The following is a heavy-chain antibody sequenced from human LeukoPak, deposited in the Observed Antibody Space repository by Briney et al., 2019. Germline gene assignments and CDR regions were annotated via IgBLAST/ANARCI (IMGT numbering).Heavy chain of an antibody. V-gene: IGHV3-23*01. D-gene: IGHD3-10*01. CDR1: GFTFSSCA. CDR2: ISGSGGST. Sequence: GGSLRLSCAASGFTFSSCAMSWVRQAPGKGLEWVSAISGSGGSTYYADSVKGRFTISRDNSKNTLYLQMNSLRAEDTAVYYCAKDRLRITMVRGVIGINWFDPWGQGTLVTVSS. CDR3: AKDRLRITMVRGVIGINWFDP. J-gene: IGHJ5*02.